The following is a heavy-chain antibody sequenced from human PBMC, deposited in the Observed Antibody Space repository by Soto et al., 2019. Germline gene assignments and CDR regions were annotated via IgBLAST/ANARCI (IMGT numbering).Heavy chain of an antibody. D-gene: IGHD6-19*01. CDR1: GYTFTSYG. CDR3: ARDRDSSGWYSYYYYGMDV. V-gene: IGHV1-18*01. J-gene: IGHJ6*02. CDR2: ISAYNGNT. Sequence: ASVKVSCKASGYTFTSYGISWVRQAPGQGLEWMGWISAYNGNTNYAQKLQGRVTMTTDTSTSTAYMELRSLRSDDTAVYYCARDRDSSGWYSYYYYGMDVWGQGTTVTV.